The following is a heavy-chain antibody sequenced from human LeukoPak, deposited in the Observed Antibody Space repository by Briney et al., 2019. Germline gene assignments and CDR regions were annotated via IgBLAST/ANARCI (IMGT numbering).Heavy chain of an antibody. V-gene: IGHV6-1*01. CDR3: ARDGNWGSGWFDP. J-gene: IGHJ5*02. D-gene: IGHD7-27*01. CDR1: GDSVSSNSAV. Sequence: SQTLSLTCAISGDSVSSNSAVWHWIRQSPSRGLEWLGRTYYRSKWYSDYAVSVKGRITINPDTSKNQFSLQLNSVTPEDTAVYYCARDGNWGSGWFDPWGQGTLVTVSS. CDR2: TYYRSKWYS.